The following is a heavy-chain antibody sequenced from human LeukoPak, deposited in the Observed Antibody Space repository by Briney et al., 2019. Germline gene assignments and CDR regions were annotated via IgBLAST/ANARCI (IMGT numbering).Heavy chain of an antibody. CDR1: GYTFTGYY. V-gene: IGHV1-2*02. Sequence: GASVKVSCKASGYTFTGYYMHWVRQAPGQGLEWMGWINPNSGGTNYAQKFQGRVTMTRDTSISTAYMELSRLRSDDTAVYYCARESYYGSGKIDYWGQGTLVTVSS. CDR3: ARESYYGSGKIDY. D-gene: IGHD3-10*01. CDR2: INPNSGGT. J-gene: IGHJ4*02.